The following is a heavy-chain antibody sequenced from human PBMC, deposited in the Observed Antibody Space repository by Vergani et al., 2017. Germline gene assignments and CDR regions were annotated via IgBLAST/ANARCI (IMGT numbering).Heavy chain of an antibody. J-gene: IGHJ6*02. CDR1: GFTFQAFA. V-gene: IGHV3-9*01. D-gene: IGHD3-10*01. Sequence: VEAGGGLVQPGGSLGLSCTASGFTFQAFAFHWVRQVSGRGLEWVSGIDRNYGVKNGNSFEGRFSISRDNAKKAVFLQMNSLRAEDTAVYYCARDXGSGSYSPTYGMDVWGQGTTVTVSS. CDR2: IDRNYGVK. CDR3: ARDXGSGSYSPTYGMDV.